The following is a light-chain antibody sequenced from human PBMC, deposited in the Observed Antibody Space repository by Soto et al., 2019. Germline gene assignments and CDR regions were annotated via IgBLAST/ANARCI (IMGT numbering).Light chain of an antibody. CDR3: QQSCSSPLT. CDR1: QRVRDGH. CDR2: GAS. Sequence: EVVWTQAPGNMSLSPGERATLSCRASQRVRDGHLAWYPQKPGHTRVLRVAGASSRATGIAEGFSGSGSGADFPFILSRLEPEDFAVLYCQQSCSSPLTFGRGSKVDI. V-gene: IGKV3-20*01. J-gene: IGKJ4*01.